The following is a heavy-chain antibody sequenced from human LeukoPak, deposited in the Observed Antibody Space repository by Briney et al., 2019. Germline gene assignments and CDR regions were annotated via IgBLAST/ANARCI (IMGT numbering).Heavy chain of an antibody. J-gene: IGHJ4*02. D-gene: IGHD3/OR15-3a*01. CDR1: GGSISSSSYY. V-gene: IGHV4-39*01. CDR2: IYYSGST. CDR3: ALDWLSYNFDY. Sequence: SETLSLTCTVSGGSISSSSYYWGWIRQPPGKGLEWIGSIYYSGSTYYNPSLKSRVTISVDTSKNQFSLKLSSVTAADTAVYYCALDWLSYNFDYWGQGTLVTVSS.